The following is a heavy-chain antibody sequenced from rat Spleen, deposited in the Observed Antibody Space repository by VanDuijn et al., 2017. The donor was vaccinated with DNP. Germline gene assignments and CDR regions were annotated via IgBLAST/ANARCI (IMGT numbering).Heavy chain of an antibody. CDR3: ARRGYGSGYGTWFAY. D-gene: IGHD4-3*01. CDR1: GFTFSDYY. CDR2: INTDGGST. Sequence: EVQLVESDGGLVQPGRSLKLSCAASGFTFSDYYMAWIRQAPGKGLEWVSSINTDGGSTYYPDSVKGRFTISRDNAKNTQYLQMDSLRSEDTATYYCARRGYGSGYGTWFAYWGQGTLVTVSS. J-gene: IGHJ3*01. V-gene: IGHV5S13*01.